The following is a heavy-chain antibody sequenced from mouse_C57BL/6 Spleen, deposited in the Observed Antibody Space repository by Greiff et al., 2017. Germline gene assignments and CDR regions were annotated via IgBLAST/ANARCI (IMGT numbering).Heavy chain of an antibody. CDR3: ERRRYDSSFAY. Sequence: VQLQQSGPELVKPGASVKISCKASGYSFTGYYMNWVKQSPEKSLEWIGEINPSTGGTTYKQKFKAKATLTVDKSSSTAYMQLKSLTSEDSAIYYCERRRYDSSFAYWGQGTLVTVSA. V-gene: IGHV1-42*01. CDR2: INPSTGGT. CDR1: GYSFTGYY. J-gene: IGHJ3*01. D-gene: IGHD2-4*01.